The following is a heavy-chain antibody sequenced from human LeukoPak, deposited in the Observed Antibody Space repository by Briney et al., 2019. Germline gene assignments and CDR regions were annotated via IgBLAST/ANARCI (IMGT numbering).Heavy chain of an antibody. CDR3: AKTDCTSTSCYIGWFDP. V-gene: IGHV3-23*01. CDR2: ISGSGGST. J-gene: IGHJ5*02. CDR1: GFTFTTYS. Sequence: GGSLRLSCEASGFTFTTYSMTWVRQAPGKGLEWVSAISGSGGSTYYADSVKGRFTISRDNSKNTLYLQMNSLRAEDTALYYCAKTDCTSTSCYIGWFDPWGQGTLVTVSS. D-gene: IGHD2-2*02.